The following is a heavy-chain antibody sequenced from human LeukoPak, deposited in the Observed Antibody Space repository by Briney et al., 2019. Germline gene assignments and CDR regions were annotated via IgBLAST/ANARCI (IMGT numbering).Heavy chain of an antibody. Sequence: SVKVSCKASGGTFSSFAISWVRQAPGQGLEWMGGIIPIFGTANYAQKFQGRVTITADESTSTAYMELSSLRSEDTAVYYCARALSEYSSSWGGYWGQGTLVTVSS. CDR2: IIPIFGTA. V-gene: IGHV1-69*01. D-gene: IGHD6-6*01. CDR1: GGTFSSFA. J-gene: IGHJ4*02. CDR3: ARALSEYSSSWGGY.